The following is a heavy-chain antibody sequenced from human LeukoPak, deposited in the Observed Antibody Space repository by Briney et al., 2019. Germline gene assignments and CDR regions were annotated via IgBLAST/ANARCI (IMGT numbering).Heavy chain of an antibody. Sequence: ASVKVSCKASGGTFSSYAISWVRQAPGQGLEWMGWISGYNGDTKYAQKVQGRVTMTTDKSTSTAYMELRSLRSDDTAVYYCATSGGSGWYLGGYFDYWGQGTLVTVSS. CDR1: GGTFSSYA. CDR2: ISGYNGDT. CDR3: ATSGGSGWYLGGYFDY. J-gene: IGHJ4*02. V-gene: IGHV1-18*01. D-gene: IGHD6-19*01.